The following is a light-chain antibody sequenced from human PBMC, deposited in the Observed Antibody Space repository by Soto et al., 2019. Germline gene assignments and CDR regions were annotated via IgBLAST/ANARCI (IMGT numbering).Light chain of an antibody. CDR1: QSVLYSSNNKNY. CDR2: WAS. J-gene: IGKJ2*01. Sequence: DIVMTQSPDSLAVSLGERATINCKSSQSVLYSSNNKNYLAWYQQKPGQPPKLLIYWASTRESGVPDRFSGSGSGTDFSLTISGRQAEEGGVYYCEQYYSAQDTFGQGTKLEIK. V-gene: IGKV4-1*01. CDR3: EQYYSAQDT.